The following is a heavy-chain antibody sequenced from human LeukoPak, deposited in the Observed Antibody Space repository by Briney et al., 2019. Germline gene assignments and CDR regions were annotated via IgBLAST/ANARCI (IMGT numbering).Heavy chain of an antibody. CDR1: GGSISIYY. CDR2: IYTSGST. J-gene: IGHJ4*02. CDR3: ARDEVYSSSWYYFDY. Sequence: PSETLSLTCTVSGGSISIYYWSWIRQPAGRGLECVGRIYTSGSTNYNPSLKSRVTMSVDTSKNQFSLKLSSVTAADTAVYYCARDEVYSSSWYYFDYWGQGTLVTVSS. V-gene: IGHV4-4*07. D-gene: IGHD6-13*01.